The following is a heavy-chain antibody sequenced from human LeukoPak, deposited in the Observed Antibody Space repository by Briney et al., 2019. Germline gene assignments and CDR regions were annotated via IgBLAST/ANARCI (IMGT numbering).Heavy chain of an antibody. CDR2: INPSGGST. J-gene: IGHJ4*02. CDR3: ARGVVRGAGADY. D-gene: IGHD3-10*01. V-gene: IGHV1-46*01. Sequence: ASVKVSCKASGYTFTSYYMHWVRQAPGQGLEWMGIINPSGGSTSYAQKFQGRVTMTRDTSTSTVYMELRSLRSDDTAVYYCARGVVRGAGADYWGQGTLVTVSS. CDR1: GYTFTSYY.